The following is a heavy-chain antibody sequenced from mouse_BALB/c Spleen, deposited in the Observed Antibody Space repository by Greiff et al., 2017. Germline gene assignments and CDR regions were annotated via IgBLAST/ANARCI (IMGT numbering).Heavy chain of an antibody. Sequence: EVQLQESGAELVKPGASVKLSCTASGFNIKDTYMHWVKQRPEQGLEWIGRIDPANGNTKYDPKFQGKATITADTSSNTAYLQLSSLTSEDTAVYYCAIYYGNYSYYYAMDYWGQGTSVTVSS. CDR2: IDPANGNT. CDR3: AIYYGNYSYYYAMDY. J-gene: IGHJ4*01. CDR1: GFNIKDTY. V-gene: IGHV14-3*02. D-gene: IGHD2-1*01.